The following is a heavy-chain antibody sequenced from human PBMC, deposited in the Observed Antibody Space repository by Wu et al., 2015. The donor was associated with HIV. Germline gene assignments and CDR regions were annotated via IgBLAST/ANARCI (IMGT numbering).Heavy chain of an antibody. Sequence: QVQLVQSGAEVKKPGASVKVSCKASGYTFTSYDINWVRQATGQGLEWMGWMNPNSGNTGYAQKFQGRVTMTRNTSISTAYMELSSLRSEDTAVYYCARGPDYDYVWGSYRADYWGRGNAGHRLL. CDR3: ARGPDYDYVWGSYRADY. CDR2: MNPNSGNT. CDR1: GYTFTSYD. V-gene: IGHV1-8*01. D-gene: IGHD3-16*02. J-gene: IGHJ4*02.